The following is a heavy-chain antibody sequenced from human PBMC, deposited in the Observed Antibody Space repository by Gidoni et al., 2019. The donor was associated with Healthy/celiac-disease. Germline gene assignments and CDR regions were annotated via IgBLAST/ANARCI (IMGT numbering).Heavy chain of an antibody. CDR1: GFTFSSYG. Sequence: QVQLVESGGGVVQPGRSLRLSCAASGFTFSSYGMHWVRQAPGKGLGWVAVIAYDGSNKYYADSVKGRFTISRDNSKNTLYLQMNSLRAEDTAVYYCAKEQIVVVTAIPGFDYWGQGTLVTVSS. D-gene: IGHD2-21*02. V-gene: IGHV3-30*18. J-gene: IGHJ4*02. CDR2: IAYDGSNK. CDR3: AKEQIVVVTAIPGFDY.